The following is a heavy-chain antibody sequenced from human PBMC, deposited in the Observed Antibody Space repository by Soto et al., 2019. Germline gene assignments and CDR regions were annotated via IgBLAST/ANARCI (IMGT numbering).Heavy chain of an antibody. D-gene: IGHD2-2*01. V-gene: IGHV1-18*01. CDR2: ISTYSGIR. CDR3: ARDPSTSRFDY. Sequence: ASVKVSCKASGHTFTSHFFSWLRQAPGQGLEWLGWISTYSGIRNYARKFQDRVTMGSDTSTSTVYMELRSLTSNDTAMYYCARDPSTSRFDYWGQGTLVTVSS. CDR1: GHTFTSHF. J-gene: IGHJ4*02.